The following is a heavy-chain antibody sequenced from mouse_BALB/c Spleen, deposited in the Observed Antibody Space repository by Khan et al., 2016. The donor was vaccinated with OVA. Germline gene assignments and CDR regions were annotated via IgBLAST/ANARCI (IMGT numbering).Heavy chain of an antibody. Sequence: VQLQQSGAELVRPGTSVQVSCKASGYAFTDYLIEWLKQRPGQGLEWIGVINPGSGDITYNEKFMDKATLTADKSSSTAYMQLTSLTTDDSAVYFCSRSGYGFGAYWGPGTLVTVSA. CDR2: INPGSGDI. CDR1: GYAFTDYL. V-gene: IGHV1-54*03. J-gene: IGHJ3*01. CDR3: SRSGYGFGAY. D-gene: IGHD2-2*01.